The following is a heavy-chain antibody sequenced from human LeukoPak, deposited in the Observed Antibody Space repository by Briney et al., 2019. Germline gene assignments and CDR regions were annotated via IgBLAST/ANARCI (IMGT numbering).Heavy chain of an antibody. CDR1: GGTFSSYA. Sequence: EASVKVSCKASGGTFSSYAISWVRQAPGQGLEWMGGIIPIFGTANYAQKFQGRVTITADESTSTAYMELSSLRSEDTAVYYCARGEAIAAAFLDYWGQGTLVTVSS. V-gene: IGHV1-69*13. J-gene: IGHJ4*02. CDR2: IIPIFGTA. D-gene: IGHD6-13*01. CDR3: ARGEAIAAAFLDY.